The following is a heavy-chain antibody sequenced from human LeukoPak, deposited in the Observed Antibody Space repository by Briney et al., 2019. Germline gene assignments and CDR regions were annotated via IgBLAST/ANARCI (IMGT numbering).Heavy chain of an antibody. J-gene: IGHJ4*02. CDR3: ATFYDSSGYFY. CDR2: INPNSGGT. Sequence: ASVKVSCKASGYTFTGYYMHWVRQAPGQGLEWMGWINPNSGGTNYAQKFQGRVTMTRDTSIGTTYMELSRLRSDDTAVYYCATFYDSSGYFYWGQGTLVTVSS. V-gene: IGHV1-2*02. CDR1: GYTFTGYY. D-gene: IGHD3-22*01.